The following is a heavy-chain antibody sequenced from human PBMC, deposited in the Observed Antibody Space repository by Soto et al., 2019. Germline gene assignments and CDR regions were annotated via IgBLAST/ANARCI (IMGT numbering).Heavy chain of an antibody. CDR3: ATKRHSIAQTFDY. J-gene: IGHJ4*02. V-gene: IGHV1-69*13. D-gene: IGHD6-6*01. CDR1: GGTFSSYA. Sequence: SVKVSCKASGGTFSSYAISWVRQAPGQGLEWMGGIIPIFGTANYAQKFQGRVTITADESTSTAYMELSSLRSEDTAVYYCATKRHSIAQTFDYWGLGTLVTVSS. CDR2: IIPIFGTA.